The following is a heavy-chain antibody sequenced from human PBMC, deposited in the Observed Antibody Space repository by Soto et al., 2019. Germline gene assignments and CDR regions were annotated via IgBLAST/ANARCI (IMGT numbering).Heavy chain of an antibody. CDR2: IYYSGST. J-gene: IGHJ5*02. CDR3: ARGRITTIVVVPAAIVS. CDR1: GGSISSGDYY. V-gene: IGHV4-30-4*01. Sequence: KTSETLSLTCTVSGGSISSGDYYWSWIRQPPGKGLEWIGYIYYSGSTYYNPSLKSRVTISVDTSKNQFSLKLSSVTAADTAVYYCARGRITTIVVVPAAIVSWGQGTLVTVSS. D-gene: IGHD2-2*02.